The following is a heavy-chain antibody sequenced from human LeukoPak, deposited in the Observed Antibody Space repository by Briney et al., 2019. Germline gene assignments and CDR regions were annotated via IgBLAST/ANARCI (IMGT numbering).Heavy chain of an antibody. Sequence: SETLSLTCAVYGGSFSGYYWSWIRQPPGKGLEWIGETNHSGSTNYNPSLKSRVTISVDTSKNQFSLKLSSVTAADTAVYYCARDYTAMATPFFDYWGQGTLVTVSS. D-gene: IGHD5-18*01. CDR3: ARDYTAMATPFFDY. CDR2: TNHSGST. J-gene: IGHJ4*02. V-gene: IGHV4-34*01. CDR1: GGSFSGYY.